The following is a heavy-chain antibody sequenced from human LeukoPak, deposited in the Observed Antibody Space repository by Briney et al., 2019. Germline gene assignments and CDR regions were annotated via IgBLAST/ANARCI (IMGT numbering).Heavy chain of an antibody. V-gene: IGHV1-69*13. CDR3: ARGPAASHRNWFDP. CDR2: IIPIFGTA. CDR1: GGTFSSYA. J-gene: IGHJ5*02. D-gene: IGHD2-15*01. Sequence: GASVKVSCKASGGTFSSYAISWVRQAPGQGLEWMGGIIPIFGTANYAQKFQGRVTITADESTSTAYMELSSLRSEDTAVYYCARGPAASHRNWFDPWGQGTLVTVSS.